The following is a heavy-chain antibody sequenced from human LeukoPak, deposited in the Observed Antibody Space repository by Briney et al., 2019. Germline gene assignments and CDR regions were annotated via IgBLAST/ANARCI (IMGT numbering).Heavy chain of an antibody. V-gene: IGHV6-1*01. CDR3: ARARLSAIPGFDY. D-gene: IGHD2-2*01. J-gene: IGHJ4*02. Sequence: SQTLSLTCAISGDSFSSNNIGWNWIRQSPSRGLEWLGRTYCDSKWYSDYAVSVKSRAIINPDTSKNQFFLEMNSVTPEDTAVYYCARARLSAIPGFDYWGQGILVTVSP. CDR2: TYCDSKWYS. CDR1: GDSFSSNNIG.